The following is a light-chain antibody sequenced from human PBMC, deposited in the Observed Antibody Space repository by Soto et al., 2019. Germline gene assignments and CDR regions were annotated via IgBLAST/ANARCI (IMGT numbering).Light chain of an antibody. J-gene: IGKJ1*01. V-gene: IGKV3-15*01. CDR2: GAS. CDR3: QQYNNWRT. Sequence: EMVMTQSPVTLSVSPGERATLSCRASQSVSSKLAWYQQKPGQAPRLLIYGASTRATGIPARFSGSGSGTEFPLTISSLQSEDLAVYYCQQYNNWRTFGQGTNVEIK. CDR1: QSVSSK.